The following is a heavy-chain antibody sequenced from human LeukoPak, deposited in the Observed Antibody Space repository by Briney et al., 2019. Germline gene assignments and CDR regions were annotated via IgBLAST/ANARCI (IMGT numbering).Heavy chain of an antibody. CDR3: GGGPGY. CDR1: GFTFSSYW. V-gene: IGHV3-7*01. D-gene: IGHD3-10*01. J-gene: IGHJ4*02. Sequence: GGSLRLSCAASGFTFSSYWMNWVRKTPGKGLEWVDNIKKDGSEKYYVDSVKGRFTISRDNAKNSLNLQMNSLRVEDTAVYYCGGGPGYWGQGALVTVSS. CDR2: IKKDGSEK.